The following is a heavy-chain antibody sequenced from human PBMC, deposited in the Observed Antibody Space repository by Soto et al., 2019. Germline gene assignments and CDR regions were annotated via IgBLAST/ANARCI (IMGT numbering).Heavy chain of an antibody. Sequence: EVQLVESGGGLVHPGGSLRLSCPASGFTFSSSSMNWVRQAPGKGLEWVSFIDSLSSTMYYADSVRGRFTISRDNAKNSLYLQMNSLRADGTAIEYGTGGGVSSGPGYWGQGTRVTVSS. CDR2: IDSLSSTM. J-gene: IGHJ4*02. CDR1: GFTFSSSS. CDR3: TGGGVSSGPGY. V-gene: IGHV3-48*01. D-gene: IGHD3-22*01.